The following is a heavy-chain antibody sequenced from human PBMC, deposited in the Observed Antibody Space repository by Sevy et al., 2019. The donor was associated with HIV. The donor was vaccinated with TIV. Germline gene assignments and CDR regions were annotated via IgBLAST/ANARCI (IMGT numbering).Heavy chain of an antibody. D-gene: IGHD6-19*01. CDR1: GFTFDDYA. CDR2: ITWKSGST. CDR3: AKALSPYGSGWYRGIDF. V-gene: IGHV3-9*01. Sequence: GGSLRLSCAATGFTFDDYAMHWVRQVPGKGLEWVSGITWKSGSTGYADSVKGRFTVSSDNAKNFLYLQMYSLRPDDTAFYYGAKALSPYGSGWYRGIDFWGQGTLVTVSS. J-gene: IGHJ4*02.